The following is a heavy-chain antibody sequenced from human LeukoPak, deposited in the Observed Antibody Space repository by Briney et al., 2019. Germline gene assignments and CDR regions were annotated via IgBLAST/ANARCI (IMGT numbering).Heavy chain of an antibody. Sequence: GGSRRLSCAASGFTFSSHWMTWVRQAPGKGLEWVSSISGNGNDMNYGDSVKGRFTISRDNTRNSLYLQMDSLRVEDTAIYYCVRIPNGANFPNWFDPWGQGTLVTVSS. J-gene: IGHJ5*02. CDR3: VRIPNGANFPNWFDP. CDR1: GFTFSSHW. D-gene: IGHD4/OR15-4a*01. V-gene: IGHV3-21*01. CDR2: ISGNGNDM.